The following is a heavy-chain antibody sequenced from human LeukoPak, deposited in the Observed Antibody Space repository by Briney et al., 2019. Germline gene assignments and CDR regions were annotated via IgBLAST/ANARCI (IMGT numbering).Heavy chain of an antibody. D-gene: IGHD3-22*01. J-gene: IGHJ3*01. Sequence: GSLRLSCAASGFSISSYGMHWVRQAPGKRLEWVAFIRFDGSTKYSADSVKGRFTISRDNSKIALYLQMTSLRAEDTAVYYCAKDGDYYDSSGSFISPWGQGTMVTVSS. V-gene: IGHV3-30*02. CDR1: GFSISSYG. CDR2: IRFDGSTK. CDR3: AKDGDYYDSSGSFISP.